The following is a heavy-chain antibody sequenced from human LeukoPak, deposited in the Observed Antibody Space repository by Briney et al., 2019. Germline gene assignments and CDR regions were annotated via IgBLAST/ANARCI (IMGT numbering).Heavy chain of an antibody. Sequence: SETLSLTCGVSGGSFSGYFWTWIRQPPGKGLEWIGEIIDSGTTNYNPSLESRVAMSVDTSKNQVSLRLSSVTAAGTAVYYCATLYLVNAFDIWGPGTLVTVSS. J-gene: IGHJ3*02. CDR3: ATLYLVNAFDI. CDR1: GGSFSGYF. D-gene: IGHD2-2*02. CDR2: IIDSGTT. V-gene: IGHV4-34*12.